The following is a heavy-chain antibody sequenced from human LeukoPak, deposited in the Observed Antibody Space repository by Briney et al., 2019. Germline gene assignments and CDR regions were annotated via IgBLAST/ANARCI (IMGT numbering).Heavy chain of an antibody. CDR2: INHSGST. CDR3: ARGPGLASGGWFDP. CDR1: GGSFSGYY. Sequence: SETLSLTCAVYGGSFSGYYWSWIRQLPGKGLEWIGEINHSGSTNYNPSLKSRVTISVDTSKNQFSLKLSSVTAADTAVYYCARGPGLASGGWFDPWGQGTLVTVSS. J-gene: IGHJ5*02. V-gene: IGHV4-34*01. D-gene: IGHD6-25*01.